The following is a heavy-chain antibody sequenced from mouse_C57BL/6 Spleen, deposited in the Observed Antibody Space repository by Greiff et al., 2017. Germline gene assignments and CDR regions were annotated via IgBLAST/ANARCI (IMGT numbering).Heavy chain of an antibody. CDR1: GYTFTSYW. CDR2: IYPGSGST. CDR3: ARGGEGSYYVDD. Sequence: QVQLQQPGAELVKPGASVKMSCKASGYTFTSYWITWVKQRPGQGLEWIGDIYPGSGSTNYTEKFKSKATLTVDTSSSTAYMQLSSLTSEDSAVYCCARGGEGSYYVDDWGQGTTLTVSS. V-gene: IGHV1-55*01. J-gene: IGHJ2*01.